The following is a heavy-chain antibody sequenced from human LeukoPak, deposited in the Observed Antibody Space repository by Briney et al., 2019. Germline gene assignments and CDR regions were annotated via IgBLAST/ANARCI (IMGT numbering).Heavy chain of an antibody. CDR3: ARDGGRRKSPPDY. CDR1: GFTVSTNY. V-gene: IGHV3-23*01. J-gene: IGHJ4*02. Sequence: GALRLSCAASGFTVSTNYMSWVRQAPGKGLEWVSAISGSGGSTYYADSVKGRFTISRDNSKNTLYLQMNSLRAEDTAVYYCARDGGRRKSPPDYWGQGTLVTVSS. CDR2: ISGSGGST. D-gene: IGHD3-3*01.